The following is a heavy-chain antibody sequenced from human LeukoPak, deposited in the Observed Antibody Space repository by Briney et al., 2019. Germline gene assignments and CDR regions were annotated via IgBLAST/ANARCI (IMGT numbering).Heavy chain of an antibody. V-gene: IGHV3-30*18. CDR1: GFTFSSYG. Sequence: GRSLRLSCAASGFTFSSYGMHWVRQAPGKGLEWVAVISNDGSNKDYADSVKGRFAISRDNSKNTMYVQMDSQRAEDTAVYYCAKDVSSGYYGDYFDYWGQGTLVTVSS. CDR2: ISNDGSNK. J-gene: IGHJ4*02. D-gene: IGHD3-22*01. CDR3: AKDVSSGYYGDYFDY.